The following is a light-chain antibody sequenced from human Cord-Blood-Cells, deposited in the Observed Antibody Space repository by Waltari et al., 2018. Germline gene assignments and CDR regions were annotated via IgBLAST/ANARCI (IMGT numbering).Light chain of an antibody. Sequence: QSARTRPASLSGSPGQSIPISCPGTSCPVGGYNYVSWYQQHPGKAPKLMIYDVSNRPSGVSNRFSGSKSGNTASLTISGLQAEDEADYYCSSYTSSSTLVFGGGTKLTVL. CDR2: DVS. CDR3: SSYTSSSTLV. J-gene: IGLJ2*01. V-gene: IGLV2-14*01. CDR1: SCPVGGYNY.